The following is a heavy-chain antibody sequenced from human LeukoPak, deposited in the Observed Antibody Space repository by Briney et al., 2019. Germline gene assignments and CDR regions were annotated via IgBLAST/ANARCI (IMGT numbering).Heavy chain of an antibody. CDR2: INHSGST. V-gene: IGHV4-34*01. J-gene: IGHJ5*02. CDR1: GGSFSGYY. CDR3: ARGKGYCSGGSCYNWFDP. Sequence: SETLSLTCAVYGGSFSGYYWSWIRQPPGKGLEWIGEINHSGSTNYNPSLKSRVTISVDTSKNQFSLKLSSVTAADTAVYYYARGKGYCSGGSCYNWFDPWGQGTLVTVSS. D-gene: IGHD2-15*01.